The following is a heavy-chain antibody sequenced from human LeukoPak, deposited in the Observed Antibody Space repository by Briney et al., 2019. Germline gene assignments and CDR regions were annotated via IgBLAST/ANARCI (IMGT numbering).Heavy chain of an antibody. CDR3: AKVGAMIVVGIDY. CDR1: RFTFSDYA. Sequence: PGGSLRLSCGASRFTFSDYAMSWVRQAPGKGLEWVSSVYDSGDRTSYADSVKGRFTISRDNSKNTLYLQMNSLRAEDTAVYYCAKVGAMIVVGIDYWGQGTLVTVSS. CDR2: VYDSGDRT. V-gene: IGHV3-23*01. D-gene: IGHD3-22*01. J-gene: IGHJ4*02.